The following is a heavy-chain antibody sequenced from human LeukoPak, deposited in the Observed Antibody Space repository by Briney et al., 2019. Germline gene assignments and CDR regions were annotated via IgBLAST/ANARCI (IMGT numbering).Heavy chain of an antibody. Sequence: SETLSLTCAVYGGSFSGYYWSWIRQPPGKGLEWIGEINHSGSTNYNPSLKSRVTISVDTSKNQFSLKLSSVTAADTAVYYCARKSYSDINYYYYMDVWGKGTTVTVSS. J-gene: IGHJ6*03. CDR1: GGSFSGYY. CDR3: ARKSYSDINYYYYMDV. D-gene: IGHD4-17*01. CDR2: INHSGST. V-gene: IGHV4-34*01.